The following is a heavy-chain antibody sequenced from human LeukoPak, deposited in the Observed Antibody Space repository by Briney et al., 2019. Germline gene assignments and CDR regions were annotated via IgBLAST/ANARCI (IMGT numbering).Heavy chain of an antibody. J-gene: IGHJ6*02. V-gene: IGHV3-33*01. CDR2: IWYDGSNK. D-gene: IGHD5-12*01. CDR3: ARDGRRVATIRYYYYGMDV. CDR1: GFTFSSYG. Sequence: PGRSLRLSCAASGFTFSSYGMHWVRQAPGKGLEWVAVIWYDGSNKYYADSVKGRFTISRDNSKNTLYLQMNSLRAEDTAVYYCARDGRRVATIRYYYYGMDVWGQGTTVTVSS.